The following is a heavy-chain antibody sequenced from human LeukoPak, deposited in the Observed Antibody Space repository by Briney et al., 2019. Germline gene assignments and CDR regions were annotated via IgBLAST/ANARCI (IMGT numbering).Heavy chain of an antibody. CDR2: MFHSGST. CDR1: GGSISSSSYH. Sequence: PSETLSLTCTVSGGSISSSSYHWGWIRQAPGTGLEWIANMFHSGSTYYNPSLKSRVSISVDTSKNQFSLKLSSVTAADTAVYYCARGELGMYYFDYWGQGTLVTVSS. J-gene: IGHJ4*02. V-gene: IGHV4-39*07. CDR3: ARGELGMYYFDY. D-gene: IGHD7-27*01.